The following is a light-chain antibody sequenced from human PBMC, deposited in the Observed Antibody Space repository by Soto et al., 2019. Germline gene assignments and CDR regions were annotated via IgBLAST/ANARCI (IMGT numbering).Light chain of an antibody. J-gene: IGLJ2*01. CDR3: YSYTRSGTVL. Sequence: QSALTQPASVSGSPGQSITISCTGISCDVGGYNYVLWYQQYPARAPELIIYDGSHRRSGVSNRFSGPKSGNPAALTISGLQAEDEGDYYCYSYTRSGTVLFGRGTKLTVL. CDR2: DGS. CDR1: SCDVGGYNY. V-gene: IGLV2-14*01.